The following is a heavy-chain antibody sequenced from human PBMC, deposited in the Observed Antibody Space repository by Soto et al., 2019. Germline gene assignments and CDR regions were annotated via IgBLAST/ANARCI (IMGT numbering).Heavy chain of an antibody. V-gene: IGHV4-31*03. J-gene: IGHJ4*02. Sequence: LTCTVSGVSVSSGVSYLTWILHLPGKGLEWIGYIDDRGSTYYNPSLKSRVTISVDTSKNQFSLRLSSVTAEDTAVYYCARLQAYTFGPGAYFDCWAREPWSTSP. CDR1: GVSVSSGVSY. CDR2: IDDRGST. CDR3: ARLQAYTFGPGAYFDC. D-gene: IGHD5-18*01.